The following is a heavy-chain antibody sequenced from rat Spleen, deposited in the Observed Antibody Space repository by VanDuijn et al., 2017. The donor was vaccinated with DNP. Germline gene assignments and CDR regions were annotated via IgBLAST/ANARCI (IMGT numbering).Heavy chain of an antibody. D-gene: IGHD1-7*01. CDR1: GYSITSNY. CDR3: ARSYLWAQNLYFDY. V-gene: IGHV3-1*01. J-gene: IGHJ2*01. CDR2: ISHSGST. Sequence: EVQLQESGPGLVKPSQSLSLTCSVTGYSITSNYWGWIRKFPGNKMEWIGHISHSGSTSYNPSLKSRISITRDTSKNQFFLQLNSVTTEDTATYYCARSYLWAQNLYFDYWGQGVMVTVSS.